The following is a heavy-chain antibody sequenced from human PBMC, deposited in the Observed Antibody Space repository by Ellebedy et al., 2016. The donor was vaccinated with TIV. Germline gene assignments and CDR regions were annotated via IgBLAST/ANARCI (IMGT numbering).Heavy chain of an antibody. D-gene: IGHD6-13*01. CDR2: ISGSGGST. Sequence: GESLKISXAASGFTFSSYAMSWVRQAPGKGLEWVSAISGSGGSTYYADSVKGRFTISRDNSKNTLYLQMNSLRAEDTAVYYCAKDGPSEQLVRFYYYYGMDVWGQGTTVTVSS. CDR3: AKDGPSEQLVRFYYYYGMDV. J-gene: IGHJ6*02. CDR1: GFTFSSYA. V-gene: IGHV3-23*01.